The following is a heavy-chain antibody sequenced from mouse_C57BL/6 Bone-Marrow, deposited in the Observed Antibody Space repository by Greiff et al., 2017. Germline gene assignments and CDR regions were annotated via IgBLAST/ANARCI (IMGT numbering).Heavy chain of an antibody. CDR1: GFSLTSYG. D-gene: IGHD1-1*01. Sequence: VQGVESGPGLVAPSQSLSITCTVSGFSLTSYGVSWVRQPPGKGLEWLGVIWGDGSTNYHSALISRLSISKDNSKSQVFLKLNSLQTDDTATYYCAKHHPYYYGSIYYYAMDYWGQGTSVTVSS. CDR3: AKHHPYYYGSIYYYAMDY. CDR2: IWGDGST. V-gene: IGHV2-3*01. J-gene: IGHJ4*01.